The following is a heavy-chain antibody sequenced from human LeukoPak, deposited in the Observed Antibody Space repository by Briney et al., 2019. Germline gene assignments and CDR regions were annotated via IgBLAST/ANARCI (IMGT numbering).Heavy chain of an antibody. J-gene: IGHJ4*02. CDR1: GFTFSSYG. D-gene: IGHD6-19*01. V-gene: IGHV3-30*18. CDR3: AKGPWGQWLDTYYFDY. Sequence: PGRSLRLSCAASGFTFSSYGMHWVRQAPGKGLEWVAVISYDGSNKYYADSVKGRFTISRDNSKNTLYLQMNSLRAEDTAVYYCAKGPWGQWLDTYYFDYWGQGTLVTVSS. CDR2: ISYDGSNK.